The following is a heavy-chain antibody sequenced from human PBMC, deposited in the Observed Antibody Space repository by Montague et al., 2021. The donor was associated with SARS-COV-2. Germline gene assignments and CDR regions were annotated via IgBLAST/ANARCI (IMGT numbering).Heavy chain of an antibody. V-gene: IGHV4-59*01. J-gene: IGHJ4*02. CDR1: GGSMRRYY. Sequence: SETLSLTCTISGGSMRRYYWTWIRQLPGKELEWIGSIYDSGGARYNPSLKSRVGISVDASKNQFSLRVTSVTAADTAVCFCARRGTGNYEILDYWGQGILVTVSS. CDR2: IYDSGGA. D-gene: IGHD3-3*01. CDR3: ARRGTGNYEILDY.